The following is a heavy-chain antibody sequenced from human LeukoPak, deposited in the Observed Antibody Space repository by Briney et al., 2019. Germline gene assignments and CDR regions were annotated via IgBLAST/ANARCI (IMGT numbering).Heavy chain of an antibody. Sequence: ASVKVSCKASGYSFTSYYMHWVRQAPGQGLEWMGFINPSGSSAAYAQKFQGRLTMTRDMFTSTDYMELTSLTSDDTAVYYCARVKSYYYDTSDKDAFDIWGQGTMDTVSS. CDR2: INPSGSSA. CDR3: ARVKSYYYDTSDKDAFDI. V-gene: IGHV1-46*01. J-gene: IGHJ3*02. CDR1: GYSFTSYY. D-gene: IGHD3-22*01.